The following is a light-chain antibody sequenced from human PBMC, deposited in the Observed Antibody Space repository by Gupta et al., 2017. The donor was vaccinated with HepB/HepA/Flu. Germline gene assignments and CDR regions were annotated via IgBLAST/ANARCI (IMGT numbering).Light chain of an antibody. CDR1: QSVSSN. V-gene: IGKV3-15*01. J-gene: IGKJ3*01. CDR3: HQYNNWPLFT. CDR2: GAS. Sequence: EIVMTQSPATLSVSPGERATLSCRASQSVSSNLAWYQQKPGQAPRLLIYGASTRATGIPARFSGSGSGTEFTLTISSLQSEDFAVYYCHQYNNWPLFTFDPGTKVDIK.